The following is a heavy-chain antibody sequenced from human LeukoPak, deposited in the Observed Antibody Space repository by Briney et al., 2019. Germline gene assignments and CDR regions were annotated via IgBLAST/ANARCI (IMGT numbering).Heavy chain of an antibody. J-gene: IGHJ4*02. Sequence: SGGSLRLSCAASGFTFSSYSMNWVRQAPGKGLEWVSYISSSSSTIYYADSVKGRFTISRDNAKNSLYLQMNSLRAEDTAVYYCARANNFDYWGQGTLVTVSS. V-gene: IGHV3-48*04. D-gene: IGHD4/OR15-4a*01. CDR2: ISSSSSTI. CDR1: GFTFSSYS. CDR3: ARANNFDY.